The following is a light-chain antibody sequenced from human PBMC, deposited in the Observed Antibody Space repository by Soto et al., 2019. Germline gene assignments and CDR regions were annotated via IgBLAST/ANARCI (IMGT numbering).Light chain of an antibody. CDR3: QQYGSSQGLT. V-gene: IGKV3-20*01. Sequence: EIVLTQSPGTLSLSPGERATISCRASQSVSSSYLAWYQQKPSQAPRLLIYGASSRATGIPDKFSDRGSGTDFTLTISRLELEDFAVYYCQQYGSSQGLTFGGGTKVDIK. CDR1: QSVSSSY. J-gene: IGKJ4*01. CDR2: GAS.